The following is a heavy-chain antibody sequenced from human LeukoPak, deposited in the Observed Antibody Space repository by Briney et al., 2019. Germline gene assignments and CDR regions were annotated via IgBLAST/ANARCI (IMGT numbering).Heavy chain of an antibody. V-gene: IGHV3-74*01. D-gene: IGHD2-15*01. CDR3: ARRIQGMMPYYFDY. CDR2: INSDGGST. CDR1: GFTFSSYW. Sequence: GGSLRLSCTASGFTFSSYWMHWVRQAPGKGLVWVSRINSDGGSTSYADSVKGRFTISRDNAKNTLYLQMNSLRAEDTAVYYCARRIQGMMPYYFDYWGQGTLVTVSS. J-gene: IGHJ4*02.